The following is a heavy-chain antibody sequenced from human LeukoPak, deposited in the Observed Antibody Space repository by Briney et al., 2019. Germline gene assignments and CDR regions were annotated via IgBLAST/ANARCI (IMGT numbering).Heavy chain of an antibody. D-gene: IGHD3-9*01. J-gene: IGHJ4*02. V-gene: IGHV3-21*01. Sequence: PGGSLRLSCVASGFNFASYSMNWVRQAPGKGLEWVSSIDYDSSHIYYAASVRGRFTISRDNARNSVYLQMNSLRVEDTAVYYCARDPLRYLRVGHYDYWGQGTLVAVSS. CDR2: IDYDSSHI. CDR1: GFNFASYS. CDR3: ARDPLRYLRVGHYDY.